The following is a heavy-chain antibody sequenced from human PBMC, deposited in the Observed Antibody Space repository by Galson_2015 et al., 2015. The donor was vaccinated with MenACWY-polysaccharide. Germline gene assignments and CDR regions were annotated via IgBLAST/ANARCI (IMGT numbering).Heavy chain of an antibody. CDR3: AREPTYSGSFGWFDP. V-gene: IGHV4-61*01. J-gene: IGHJ5*02. CDR1: GGSVSSATYY. CDR2: MSYSGRA. D-gene: IGHD1-26*01. Sequence: SETLSLTCTVSGGSVSSATYYWGWLRQPPGKGLEWIGYMSYSGRANNNPSLKSRVTISLDTSKNQFSLRLTSVTAADTAMYYCAREPTYSGSFGWFDPWGQGTLVTVSS.